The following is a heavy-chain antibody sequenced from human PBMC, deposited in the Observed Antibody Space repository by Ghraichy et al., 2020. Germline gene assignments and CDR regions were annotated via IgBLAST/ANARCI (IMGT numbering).Heavy chain of an antibody. CDR2: TYSGGST. CDR3: ARDARGNCDSNCRIGGYYYGMDV. J-gene: IGHJ6*02. CDR1: GFTVSSNY. D-gene: IGHD2/OR15-2a*01. Sequence: GGSLRLSCAASGFTVSSNYMSWVRQAPGKGLEWVSVTYSGGSTYYADSVKGRFTISRDNSKNTLYLQMNSLRAEDTAVYYCARDARGNCDSNCRIGGYYYGMDVWGQGTTVIVSS. V-gene: IGHV3-53*01.